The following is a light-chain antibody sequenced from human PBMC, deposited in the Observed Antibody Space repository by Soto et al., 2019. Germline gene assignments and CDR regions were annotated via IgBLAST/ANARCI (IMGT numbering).Light chain of an antibody. CDR2: GAS. Sequence: DIQVTQSPSSLSASVGDRVSITCRASQTISTNVNWFQQKPGEVPKILIYGASTLQSGVPSRFSGSGSGTDFTLTISNLQPEDFATYYCQQSYDHPLTFGQGTRLEI. J-gene: IGKJ5*01. V-gene: IGKV1-39*01. CDR3: QQSYDHPLT. CDR1: QTISTN.